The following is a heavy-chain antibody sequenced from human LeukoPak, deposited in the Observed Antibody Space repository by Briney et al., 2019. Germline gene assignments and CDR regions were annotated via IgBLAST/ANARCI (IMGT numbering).Heavy chain of an antibody. CDR3: AKDHVLLWFGESQNWFDP. CDR1: GFTFSSYA. Sequence: PGGSLRLSCAASGFTFSSYAMGWVRQAPGKGLEWVSAISGSGGSTYYADSVKGRFTISRDNSKNTLYLQMNSLRAEDTAVYYCAKDHVLLWFGESQNWFDPWGQGTLVTVSS. CDR2: ISGSGGST. D-gene: IGHD3-10*01. J-gene: IGHJ5*02. V-gene: IGHV3-23*01.